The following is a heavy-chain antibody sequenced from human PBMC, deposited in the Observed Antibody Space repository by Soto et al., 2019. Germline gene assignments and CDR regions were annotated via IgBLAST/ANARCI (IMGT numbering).Heavy chain of an antibody. J-gene: IGHJ4*02. Sequence: QPGGSLRLSCAVSGFTFSDYWMSWVRQAPGKGLEWVANIKQDGNEKYYVDSVKGRFTISRDNSKNTLYLQMNSLRAEDTAVYYCAKSVYNWNDGFFDYWGQGTLVTVSS. D-gene: IGHD1-1*01. CDR3: AKSVYNWNDGFFDY. CDR2: IKQDGNEK. CDR1: GFTFSDYW. V-gene: IGHV3-7*01.